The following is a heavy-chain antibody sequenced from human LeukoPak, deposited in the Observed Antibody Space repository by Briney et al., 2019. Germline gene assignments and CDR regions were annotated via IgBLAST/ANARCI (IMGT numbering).Heavy chain of an antibody. V-gene: IGHV1-69*13. CDR2: IIPIIDSA. J-gene: IGHJ5*02. Sequence: ASVKVSCKASGGTFSSYTISWVRQAPGQGLEWVGEIIPIIDSAKYAQKLQGRVTITADESTSTAYMELRSLRSDDTAVYYCARDLVHHRLLGTGYNWFDPWGQGTLVTVSS. CDR1: GGTFSSYT. CDR3: ARDLVHHRLLGTGYNWFDP. D-gene: IGHD3-9*01.